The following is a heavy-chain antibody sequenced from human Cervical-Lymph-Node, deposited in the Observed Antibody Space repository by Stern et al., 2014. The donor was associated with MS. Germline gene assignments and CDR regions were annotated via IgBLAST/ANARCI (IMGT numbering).Heavy chain of an antibody. Sequence: EMQLVESGAEVKKPGESLKISCKGSGYNFTNNWIGWVRQMPGKGLEWMGIIYPGDSDTRYSPSFQGQVPISADKSSSTAYLQWNNLKASDTAIYYCARQRYFDYWGQGTLVTVSS. CDR3: ARQRYFDY. CDR1: GYNFTNNW. V-gene: IGHV5-51*01. CDR2: IYPGDSDT. J-gene: IGHJ4*02.